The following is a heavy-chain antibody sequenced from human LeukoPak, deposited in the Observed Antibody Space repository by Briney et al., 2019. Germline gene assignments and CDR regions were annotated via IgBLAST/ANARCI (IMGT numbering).Heavy chain of an antibody. J-gene: IGHJ3*02. Sequence: GGSLRLSCAASGFTFSSYEMNWVRQAPGKGLEWVSYISSSGSYIYYADSVMGRFTISRDNAKNSLYLQMNSLRAEDTAVYYCARDRLMDTATSDAFDIWGQGTMVTVSS. D-gene: IGHD5-18*01. CDR3: ARDRLMDTATSDAFDI. V-gene: IGHV3-48*03. CDR2: ISSSGSYI. CDR1: GFTFSSYE.